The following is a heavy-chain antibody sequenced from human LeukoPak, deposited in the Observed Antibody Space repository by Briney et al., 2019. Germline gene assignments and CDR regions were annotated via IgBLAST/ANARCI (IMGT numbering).Heavy chain of an antibody. Sequence: PGGSLRLSCAASGFTFSDYYMSCIRQAPGKGLEWVLYISSSSSYTNYADSVKGRFTISRDNAKNSLYLQMNSLRVEDTAVYYCARSLEMSTVRSGFDIWGQGTMVTVSS. D-gene: IGHD5-24*01. CDR3: ARSLEMSTVRSGFDI. CDR1: GFTFSDYY. V-gene: IGHV3-11*06. J-gene: IGHJ3*02. CDR2: ISSSSSYT.